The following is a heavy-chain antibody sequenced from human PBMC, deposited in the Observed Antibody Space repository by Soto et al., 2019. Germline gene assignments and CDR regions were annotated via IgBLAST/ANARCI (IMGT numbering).Heavy chain of an antibody. CDR1: GGSFSGYY. J-gene: IGHJ6*03. CDR2: INHSGST. D-gene: IGHD2-8*01. Sequence: QVQLQQWGAGLLKPSETLSLTCAVYGGSFSGYYWSWIRQPPGKGLEWIGEINHSGSTNYNPSLKSRVTISVETSKNPFSLKLSSVTAADTAVYYCARGNDIVLMVYANNYYYYYMDVWGKGTTVTVSS. V-gene: IGHV4-34*01. CDR3: ARGNDIVLMVYANNYYYYYMDV.